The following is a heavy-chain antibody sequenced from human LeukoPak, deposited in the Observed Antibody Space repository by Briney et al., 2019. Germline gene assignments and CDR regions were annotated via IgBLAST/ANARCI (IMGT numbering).Heavy chain of an antibody. V-gene: IGHV3-74*01. D-gene: IGHD3-3*01. CDR3: ARAMSGPATFDI. Sequence: GGSLRLSCAASGFTFSSYWMHWVRQAPGKGLVWVSRMNSAGSSTNYADSVKGRFTISRDNAKKTLYLQMSSLRAEDTAVYYCARAMSGPATFDIWGQGTMVTVSS. CDR2: MNSAGSST. CDR1: GFTFSSYW. J-gene: IGHJ3*02.